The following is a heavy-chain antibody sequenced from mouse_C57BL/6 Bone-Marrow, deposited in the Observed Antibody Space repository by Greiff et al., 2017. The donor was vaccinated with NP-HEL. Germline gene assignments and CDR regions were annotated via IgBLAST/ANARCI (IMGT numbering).Heavy chain of an antibody. V-gene: IGHV14-4*01. CDR3: TTGGSSPYAMDY. CDR2: IDPETGDT. CDR1: GFNIKDDY. J-gene: IGHJ4*01. D-gene: IGHD1-1*01. Sequence: VQLQQSGAELVRPGASVKLSCTVSGFNIKDDYMHWVKQRPEQGLEWIGWIDPETGDTEDASKFQGKATITADTSSNTAYLQLSSLTSEDTAVYYCTTGGSSPYAMDYWGQGTSVTVSS.